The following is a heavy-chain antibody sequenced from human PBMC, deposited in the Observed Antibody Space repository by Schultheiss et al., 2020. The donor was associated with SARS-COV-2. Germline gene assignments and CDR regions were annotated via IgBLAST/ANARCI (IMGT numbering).Heavy chain of an antibody. CDR1: GFTVSSNY. CDR3: ARDLGGSGENAFDI. D-gene: IGHD1-26*01. V-gene: IGHV3-53*01. CDR2: IYSGGSA. J-gene: IGHJ3*02. Sequence: GESLKISCAASGFTVSSNYMSWVRQAPGKGLEWVSVIYSGGSAYYADSVKGRFTISRDNSKNTLYLQMNSLRAEDTAVYYCARDLGGSGENAFDIWGQGTMVTVSS.